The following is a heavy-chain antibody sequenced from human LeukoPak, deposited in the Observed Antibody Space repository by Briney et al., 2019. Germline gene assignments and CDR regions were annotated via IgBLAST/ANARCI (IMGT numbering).Heavy chain of an antibody. CDR2: ISGSSSYI. Sequence: GGSLRLSCAASGFTFSTYTMDWVRQAPGKGLEWVSSISGSSSYIYYADSVRGRFTISRGNAKNSLYLQINSLRAEDTAVYYCARELRGYSDQYYYYGMDVWGQGTTVTV. J-gene: IGHJ6*02. D-gene: IGHD5-18*01. V-gene: IGHV3-21*01. CDR1: GFTFSTYT. CDR3: ARELRGYSDQYYYYGMDV.